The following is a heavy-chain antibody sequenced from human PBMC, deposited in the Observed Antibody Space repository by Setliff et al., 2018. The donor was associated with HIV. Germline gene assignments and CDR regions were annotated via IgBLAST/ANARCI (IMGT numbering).Heavy chain of an antibody. Sequence: TSETLSLTCTVSGGSISSSTYYWNWICQSPGTGLEWIGDINYRGVTYYNPSLKSRVTFSLDTSKNQFSLTLTSVTAADTAVYYCARDSNPAGSPGYEYARRGAFDLWGPGTPVTVSS. J-gene: IGHJ3*01. D-gene: IGHD5-12*01. CDR3: ARDSNPAGSPGYEYARRGAFDL. CDR1: GGSISSSTYY. CDR2: INYRGVT. V-gene: IGHV4-61*01.